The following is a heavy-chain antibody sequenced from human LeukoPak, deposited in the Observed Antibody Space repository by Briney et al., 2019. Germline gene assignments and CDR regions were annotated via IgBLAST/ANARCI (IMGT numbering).Heavy chain of an antibody. CDR1: GGSISSYY. CDR2: IYTSGST. Sequence: SETLSLTCTVSGGSISSYYWSWIRQPAGKGLEWIGRIYTSGSTNYNPSLKSRVTMSVDTSKNQFSLKLSSVTAADTAVYYCARDWYSSSRWAFDAFDIWGQGTMVTVSS. V-gene: IGHV4-4*07. CDR3: ARDWYSSSRWAFDAFDI. D-gene: IGHD6-13*01. J-gene: IGHJ3*02.